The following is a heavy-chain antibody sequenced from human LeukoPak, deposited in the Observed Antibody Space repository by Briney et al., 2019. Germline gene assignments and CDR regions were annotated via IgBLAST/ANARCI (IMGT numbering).Heavy chain of an antibody. D-gene: IGHD3-22*01. CDR3: AFSYDSKVGPFDC. CDR1: DGSISNSY. CDR2: IHSRGNT. J-gene: IGHJ4*02. Sequence: PSETLSLTCTVSDGSISNSYWNWVRQPPGKGLEWLGYIHSRGNTNYNPSLKSRITLSIDTSTNQFSLRLTSVTAADTAVYYCAFSYDSKVGPFDCWGQGSLVTVSS. V-gene: IGHV4-4*09.